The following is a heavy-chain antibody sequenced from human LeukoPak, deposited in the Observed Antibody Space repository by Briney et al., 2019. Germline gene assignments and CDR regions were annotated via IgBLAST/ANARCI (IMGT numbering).Heavy chain of an antibody. CDR1: GFTFSSSW. V-gene: IGHV3-74*01. D-gene: IGHD3-3*01. J-gene: IGHJ4*02. CDR2: INSDGSST. Sequence: PGGSLRLSCAVSGFTFSSSWMHWVRQAPGKGLVWVSRINSDGSSTNYADSVKGRFTISRDNAQNTLYLQMNSLRAEDTAVYYCAREGRGGYYGFDYWGQGTLVTVSS. CDR3: AREGRGGYYGFDY.